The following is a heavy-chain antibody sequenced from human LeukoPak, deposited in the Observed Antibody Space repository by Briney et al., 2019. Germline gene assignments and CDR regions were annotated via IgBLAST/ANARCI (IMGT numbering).Heavy chain of an antibody. D-gene: IGHD1-26*01. J-gene: IGHJ4*02. Sequence: PPASVKVSCKASGYTFTSYYIHWVRQAPGQGLEWMGIINPSGGYTSYAQKFQGRVTMTRDMSTSTVYMGLSSLRSEDTAVYYCARSTLSGSFYYFDFWGQGTLVTVSS. CDR3: ARSTLSGSFYYFDF. V-gene: IGHV1-46*01. CDR2: INPSGGYT. CDR1: GYTFTSYY.